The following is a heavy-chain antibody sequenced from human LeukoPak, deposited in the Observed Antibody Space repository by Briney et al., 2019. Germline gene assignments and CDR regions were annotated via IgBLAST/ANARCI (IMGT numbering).Heavy chain of an antibody. CDR3: AKLDGSSWLYYFDY. Sequence: PGGSLRLSCAASGFTFSSYAMSWVRQAPGKGLEWVSIISGSGDSTYYADSVKGRFTISRDNSKSTLYLQMNSLRAEDTAVYYCAKLDGSSWLYYFDYWGQGTLVTVSS. CDR2: ISGSGDST. CDR1: GFTFSSYA. V-gene: IGHV3-23*01. J-gene: IGHJ4*02. D-gene: IGHD6-13*01.